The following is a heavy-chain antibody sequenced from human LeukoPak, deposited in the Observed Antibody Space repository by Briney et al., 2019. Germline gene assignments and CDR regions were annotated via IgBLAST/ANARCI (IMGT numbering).Heavy chain of an antibody. CDR2: IYYSGST. D-gene: IGHD5-24*01. Sequence: SQTLSLTCAVSGGSISSGGYSWSWIRQPPGKGLEWIGYIYYSGSTHYNPSLKSRVTISVDTSKNQFSLKLSSVTAADTAVYYCASWSRGYNYLAYFDYWGQGTLVTVSS. CDR3: ASWSRGYNYLAYFDY. CDR1: GGSISSGGYS. J-gene: IGHJ4*02. V-gene: IGHV4-30-4*07.